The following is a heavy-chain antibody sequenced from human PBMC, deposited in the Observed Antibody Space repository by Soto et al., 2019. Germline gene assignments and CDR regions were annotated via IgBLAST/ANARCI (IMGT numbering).Heavy chain of an antibody. J-gene: IGHJ4*02. CDR1: GFVFTNFW. D-gene: IGHD6-13*01. V-gene: IGHV3-74*01. CDR3: AKDSWYFDL. CDR2: IDTNGHST. Sequence: GGSLRLSCVASGFVFTNFWMHWVRHVPGKGLVWVARIDTNGHSTNYAESVKGRFTISRDNAKNTVSLQMNSLRVEDTGVYYCAKDSWYFDLWSQGSQVTVSS.